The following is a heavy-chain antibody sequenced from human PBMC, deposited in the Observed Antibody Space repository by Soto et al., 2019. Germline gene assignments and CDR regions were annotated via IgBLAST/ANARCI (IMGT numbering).Heavy chain of an antibody. CDR2: IWYDGSNK. Sequence: QVQLVESGGGVVQPGRSLRLSCAASGFTFSSYGMHWVRQAPGKGLEWVAVIWYDGSNKYYADSVKGRFTISRDNSKNTLYLQMNSLRAEDTAVYYCARDSLVGAYFDYWGQGTLVTVSS. D-gene: IGHD1-26*01. V-gene: IGHV3-33*01. CDR1: GFTFSSYG. CDR3: ARDSLVGAYFDY. J-gene: IGHJ4*02.